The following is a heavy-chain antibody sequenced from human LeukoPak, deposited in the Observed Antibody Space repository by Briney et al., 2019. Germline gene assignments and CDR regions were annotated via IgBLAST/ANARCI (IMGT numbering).Heavy chain of an antibody. V-gene: IGHV3-48*03. CDR3: ARGTPLGYCSSTSCPNTRDAFDI. Sequence: PPGGSLRLSCAASGFTFSSYEMNWVRQAPGKGLEWVSYISSSGSTIYYADSVKGRFTISRDNAKNSLYLQMNSLRAEDTAVYYCARGTPLGYCSSTSCPNTRDAFDIWGQGTMVTVSS. CDR2: ISSSGSTI. J-gene: IGHJ3*02. D-gene: IGHD2-2*01. CDR1: GFTFSSYE.